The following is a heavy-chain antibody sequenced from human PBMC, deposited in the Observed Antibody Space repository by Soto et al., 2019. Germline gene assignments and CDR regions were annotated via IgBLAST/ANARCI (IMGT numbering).Heavy chain of an antibody. V-gene: IGHV3-30-3*01. CDR1: GFTFSSYS. D-gene: IGHD3-22*01. J-gene: IGHJ4*02. CDR3: ARDKIDSSGYYYFDY. Sequence: GGSLRLACAASGFTFSSYSMHWVRQAPGKGLEWVAVISYDGSNKYYADSVKGRFTISRDNSKNTLYLQMNSLRAEDTAVYYCARDKIDSSGYYYFDYWGQGPPVTVS. CDR2: ISYDGSNK.